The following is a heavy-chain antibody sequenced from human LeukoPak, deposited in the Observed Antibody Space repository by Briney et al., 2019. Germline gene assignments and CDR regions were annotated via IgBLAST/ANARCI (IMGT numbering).Heavy chain of an antibody. CDR1: GGSISSGSYY. J-gene: IGHJ1*01. D-gene: IGHD3-3*01. V-gene: IGHV4-61*02. CDR2: IYTSGST. CDR3: ARDGYYDFWSGYPSEYFQH. Sequence: SQTLSLTXTVSGGSISSGSYYWSWIRQPAGKGLEWIGRIYTSGSTNYNPSLKSRVTISVDTSKNQFSLKLSSVTAAGTAVYYCARDGYYDFWSGYPSEYFQHWGQGTLVTVSS.